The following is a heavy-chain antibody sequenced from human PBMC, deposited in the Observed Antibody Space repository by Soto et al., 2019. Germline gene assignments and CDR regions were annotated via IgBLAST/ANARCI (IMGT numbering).Heavy chain of an antibody. V-gene: IGHV3-23*01. Sequence: GGSLRLSCAAPGFIFSSYAMTWVRQAPGKGLQWVSAITGSGDGTYYADSVEGRFTVSRDNSKNMLFLQMNSLRVDDTAVYYCAKDHYGADGFYYYYGMDVWGQGTTVTVSS. J-gene: IGHJ6*02. D-gene: IGHD3-10*01. CDR2: ITGSGDGT. CDR1: GFIFSSYA. CDR3: AKDHYGADGFYYYYGMDV.